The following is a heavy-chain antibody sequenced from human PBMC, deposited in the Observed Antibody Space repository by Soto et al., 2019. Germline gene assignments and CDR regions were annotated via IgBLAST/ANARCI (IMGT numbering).Heavy chain of an antibody. D-gene: IGHD2-15*01. CDR2: INAGNGNT. Sequence: ASVKVSCKASGYTFTSYAMHWVRQAPGQRLEWMGWINAGNGNTKYSQKFQGRVTITRDTSASTAYMELSSLRSEDTAVYYCARGGKDIVVVVAATSLNGMDVWGQGSKVTVPS. CDR1: GYTFTSYA. V-gene: IGHV1-3*01. J-gene: IGHJ6*02. CDR3: ARGGKDIVVVVAATSLNGMDV.